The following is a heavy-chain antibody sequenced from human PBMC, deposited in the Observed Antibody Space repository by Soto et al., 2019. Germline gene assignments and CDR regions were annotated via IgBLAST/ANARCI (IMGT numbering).Heavy chain of an antibody. CDR1: GYSFTTLH. D-gene: IGHD3-22*01. CDR2: MNPHSGDT. V-gene: IGHV1-8*01. J-gene: IGHJ4*02. Sequence: ASVKVSCKASGYSFTTLHVNWVRQAAGQGLEWIGWMNPHSGDTGYAQKFQGRVTMTRDISLNTAYLELRSLRAEDTAVYYCAKDEVLTYYYDSSGYWGQGTLVTVSS. CDR3: AKDEVLTYYYDSSGY.